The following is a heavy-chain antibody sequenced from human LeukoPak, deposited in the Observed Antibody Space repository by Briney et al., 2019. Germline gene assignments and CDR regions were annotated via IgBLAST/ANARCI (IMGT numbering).Heavy chain of an antibody. V-gene: IGHV1-69*13. D-gene: IGHD3-22*01. CDR3: ARSDYYDSSGYYNWFDP. J-gene: IGHJ5*02. CDR2: IIPIFGTA. Sequence: ASVKVSCKASGYTFTGYYMYWVRQAPGQGLEWMGGIIPIFGTANYAQKFQGRVTITADESTSTAYMELSSLRSEDTAVYHCARSDYYDSSGYYNWFDPWGQGTLVTVSS. CDR1: GYTFTGYY.